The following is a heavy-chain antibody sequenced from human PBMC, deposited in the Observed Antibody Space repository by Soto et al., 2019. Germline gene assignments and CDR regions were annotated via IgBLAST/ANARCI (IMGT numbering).Heavy chain of an antibody. D-gene: IGHD3-10*01. Sequence: SETLSLTCTVSGGSISSYYWSWIRQPPGKGLEWIGYIYYSGSTNYNPSLKSRVTISVDTSKNQFSLKLSSVTAADTAVYYCARDMYYYGSGSYYWAFDTWGQGTMVTVSS. CDR1: GGSISSYY. CDR3: ARDMYYYGSGSYYWAFDT. J-gene: IGHJ3*02. V-gene: IGHV4-59*01. CDR2: IYYSGST.